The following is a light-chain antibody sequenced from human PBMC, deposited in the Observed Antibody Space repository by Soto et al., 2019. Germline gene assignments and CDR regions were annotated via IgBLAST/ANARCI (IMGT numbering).Light chain of an antibody. CDR2: GVD. CDR3: QSYDSNLIGLI. CDR1: SSDIGYYDY. V-gene: IGLV2-8*01. J-gene: IGLJ2*01. Sequence: QSALTQPPSASGSPGQSVTISCTGTSSDIGYYDYVSWYQQLPGKAPKLMIYGVDKRPSGVPHRFSGTRSGSTASLTVSGLQAEDEADFYCQSYDSNLIGLIFGGGTKLTVL.